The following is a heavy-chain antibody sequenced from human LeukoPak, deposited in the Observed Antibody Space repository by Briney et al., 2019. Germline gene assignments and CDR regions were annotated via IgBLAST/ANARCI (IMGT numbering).Heavy chain of an antibody. V-gene: IGHV1-69*04. Sequence: GASVKVPCKASGGTFSSYAISWVRQAPGQGLEWMGRIIPILGIANYAQKFQGRVTITADKSTSTAYMELSSLRSEDTAVYYCARTSGAPDCSSTSCYFAAFDIWGQGTMVTVSS. D-gene: IGHD2-2*01. CDR3: ARTSGAPDCSSTSCYFAAFDI. J-gene: IGHJ3*02. CDR2: IIPILGIA. CDR1: GGTFSSYA.